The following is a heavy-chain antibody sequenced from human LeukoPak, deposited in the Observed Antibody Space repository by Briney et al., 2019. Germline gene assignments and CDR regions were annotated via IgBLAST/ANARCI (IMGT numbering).Heavy chain of an antibody. CDR3: ARSGDMGLVMIRYFDL. J-gene: IGHJ2*01. D-gene: IGHD3-9*01. Sequence: GRSLRLSCAASGFTFRSYGMQWVRQVPGKGLEWVAVLSYDGTNKHYADSVKGRFTISRDNSKNTLYLQMNSLRVEDTAVYYCARSGDMGLVMIRYFDLWGRGTLVTVSS. CDR2: LSYDGTNK. V-gene: IGHV3-30*03. CDR1: GFTFRSYG.